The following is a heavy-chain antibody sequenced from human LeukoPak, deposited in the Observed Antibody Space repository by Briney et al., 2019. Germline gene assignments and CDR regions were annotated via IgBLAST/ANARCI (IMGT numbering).Heavy chain of an antibody. J-gene: IGHJ4*02. Sequence: SETLSLTCTVSGGSISSYYWSWIRQPPGKGLEWIGYIYYSGSTNYNPSLKSRVTISVDTSNNQFSLKLSSVTAADTAVYYCARGGTTVTLRNFDYWGQGTLVTVSS. CDR3: ARGGTTVTLRNFDY. D-gene: IGHD4-11*01. CDR1: GGSISSYY. V-gene: IGHV4-59*01. CDR2: IYYSGST.